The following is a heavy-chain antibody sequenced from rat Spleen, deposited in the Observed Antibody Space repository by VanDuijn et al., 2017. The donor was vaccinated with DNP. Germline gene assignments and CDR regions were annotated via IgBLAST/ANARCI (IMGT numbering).Heavy chain of an antibody. CDR1: GYSITSAY. J-gene: IGHJ4*01. V-gene: IGHV3-1*01. CDR3: ARWPGYNPPYAMDA. D-gene: IGHD1-4*01. Sequence: EVQLQESGPGLVKPSQSLSLTCSVTGYSITSAYRWNWIRKLPRNKMEYIGHISYSGTTNYNPSLKSRISITRDTSKNQFFLQLNSVTTEDTATYYCARWPGYNPPYAMDAWGQGTSVTVSS. CDR2: ISYSGTT.